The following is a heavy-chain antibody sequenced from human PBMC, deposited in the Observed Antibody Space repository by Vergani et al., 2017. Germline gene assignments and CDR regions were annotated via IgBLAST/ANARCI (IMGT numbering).Heavy chain of an antibody. CDR2: IYYSGST. CDR1: GGSISSYY. J-gene: IGHJ5*01. Sequence: QVQLQESGPGLVKPSETLSLTCTVSGGSISSYYWSWIRQPPGKGLEWIWYIYYSGSTNYNPSLKSRVTISVDTSKNQFSLKLSSVTAADTAVYYCARTEVLPAGTNWFDSWGQGTLVTVSS. V-gene: IGHV4-59*01. CDR3: ARTEVLPAGTNWFDS. D-gene: IGHD2-2*01.